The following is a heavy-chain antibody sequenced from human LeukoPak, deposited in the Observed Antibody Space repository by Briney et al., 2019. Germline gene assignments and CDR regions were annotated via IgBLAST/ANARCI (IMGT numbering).Heavy chain of an antibody. D-gene: IGHD2-15*01. CDR1: GGSVSSYY. J-gene: IGHJ4*02. Sequence: ASETLSLTCTVSGGSVSSYYWSWIRQPPGKGLEWIGYIYYSGSTNYNPSLKSRVTISVDTSKNQFSLKLNSVTAADTAIYYCARGDGGSFLYYFDYWGQGTLVTVSS. CDR3: ARGDGGSFLYYFDY. V-gene: IGHV4-59*02. CDR2: IYYSGST.